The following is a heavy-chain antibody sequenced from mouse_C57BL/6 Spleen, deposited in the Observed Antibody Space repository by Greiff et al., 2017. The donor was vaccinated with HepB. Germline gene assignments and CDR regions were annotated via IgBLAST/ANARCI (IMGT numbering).Heavy chain of an antibody. V-gene: IGHV1-26*01. CDR1: GYTFTDYY. D-gene: IGHD2-5*01. CDR2: INPNNGGT. Sequence: VQLQQSGPELVKPGASVKISCKASGYTFTDYYMNWVKQSHGKSLEWIGDINPNNGGTSYNQKFKGKATLTVDKSSSTAYMELRSLTSEDSAVYYCARSDYSNYVLFAYWGQGTLVTVSA. CDR3: ARSDYSNYVLFAY. J-gene: IGHJ3*01.